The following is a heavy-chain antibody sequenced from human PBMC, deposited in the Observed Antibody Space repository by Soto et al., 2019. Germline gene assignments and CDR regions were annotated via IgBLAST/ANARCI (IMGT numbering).Heavy chain of an antibody. V-gene: IGHV3-30*18. CDR1: GFTFSSYG. Sequence: QVQLVESGGGVVQPGRSLRLSCAASGFTFSSYGMHWVRQAPGKGLGWVAVISYDGSNKYYADSVKGRFTISRDNSKNKLYLQMNSLRAEDTAVYYCAKAVAGSFDYWGQGTLVTVSS. CDR2: ISYDGSNK. J-gene: IGHJ4*02. CDR3: AKAVAGSFDY. D-gene: IGHD6-19*01.